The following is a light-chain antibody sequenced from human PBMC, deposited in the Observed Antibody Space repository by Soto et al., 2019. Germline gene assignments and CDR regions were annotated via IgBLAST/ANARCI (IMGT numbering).Light chain of an antibody. CDR2: NTN. Sequence: QTVVTQEPSFSVSPGGTVTLTCGLTSGSVSTRNYPSWYQQIPGQAPRTLIYNTNTRSSRVPDRFSDSTLGNRAALPDTGAQAEYESDYYCVLYVGSGINWVFGGGTKLTLL. CDR3: VLYVGSGINWV. J-gene: IGLJ3*02. V-gene: IGLV8-61*01. CDR1: SGSVSTRNY.